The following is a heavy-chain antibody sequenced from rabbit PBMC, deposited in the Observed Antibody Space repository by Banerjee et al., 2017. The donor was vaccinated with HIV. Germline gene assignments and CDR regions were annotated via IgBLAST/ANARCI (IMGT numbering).Heavy chain of an antibody. V-gene: IGHV1S40*01. CDR3: ARGGSTYYTVNYAMDL. D-gene: IGHD8-1*01. Sequence: QSLEESGGDLVKPGASLTLTCTASGFSFSSGYYMCWVRPAPGKGLEWIGCIVTDSDNTYYASWAKGRFTISKTSSTTVTLQMTSLTVADTATYFCARGGSTYYTVNYAMDLWGPGTLVTVS. CDR2: IVTDSDNT. J-gene: IGHJ6*01. CDR1: GFSFSSGYY.